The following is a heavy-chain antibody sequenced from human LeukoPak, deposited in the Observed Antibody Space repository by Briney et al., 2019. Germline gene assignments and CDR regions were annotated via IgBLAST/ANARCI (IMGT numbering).Heavy chain of an antibody. CDR3: ARSSGYSYGYDSY. D-gene: IGHD5-18*01. CDR2: LYPGDSDT. Sequence: GESLKISCKSSGYSFTSYWIAWVRQMPGKGLEWMGILYPGDSDTRYSPSFQGQVTISADRSITTAYLQWSSLKASDTAMYYCARSSGYSYGYDSYWGQGTLVTVSS. CDR1: GYSFTSYW. V-gene: IGHV5-51*01. J-gene: IGHJ4*02.